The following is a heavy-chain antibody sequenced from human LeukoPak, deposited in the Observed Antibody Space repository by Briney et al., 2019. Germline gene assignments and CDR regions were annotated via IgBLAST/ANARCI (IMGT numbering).Heavy chain of an antibody. J-gene: IGHJ3*02. CDR2: ISGDASVS. D-gene: IGHD6-13*01. V-gene: IGHV3-23*01. Sequence: GGSLRLSCAGSGFTFRFYAVTWVRQAPGKGLEWVSGISGDASVSRDADSVKGRFNISRDNSKNTLYLQLNSLRVEDTAIYYCAKAYSSSLYGDAFHIRGQGTMVTVSP. CDR3: AKAYSSSLYGDAFHI. CDR1: GFTFRFYA.